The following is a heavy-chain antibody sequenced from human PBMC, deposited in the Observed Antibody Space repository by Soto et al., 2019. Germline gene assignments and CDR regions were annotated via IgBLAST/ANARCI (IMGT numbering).Heavy chain of an antibody. D-gene: IGHD5-18*01. J-gene: IGHJ4*02. CDR2: INAGNGNT. CDR1: GYTFTSYA. CDR3: AKAEIQLWPTIDY. V-gene: IGHV1-3*01. Sequence: GASVKVSCKAYGYTFTSYAMHWVRQAPGQRLEWMGWINAGNGNTKYSQKFQGRVTITRDTSASTAYMELSSLRSEDTAVYYCAKAEIQLWPTIDYWGQGTLVTVSS.